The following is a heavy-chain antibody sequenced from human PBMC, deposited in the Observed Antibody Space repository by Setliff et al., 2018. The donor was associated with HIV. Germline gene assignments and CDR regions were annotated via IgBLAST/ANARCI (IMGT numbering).Heavy chain of an antibody. Sequence: ASVKVSCKASGYTFTYYYIHWVRQAPGQGLEWMGWINSASGGTNYAQKFQGRVTLTRDTSITTAYMELSSLRSEDTAVYYCARCYYESSGPTDAFDIWGQGTVVTVSS. CDR3: ARCYYESSGPTDAFDI. J-gene: IGHJ3*02. CDR1: GYTFTYYY. CDR2: INSASGGT. D-gene: IGHD3-22*01. V-gene: IGHV1-2*02.